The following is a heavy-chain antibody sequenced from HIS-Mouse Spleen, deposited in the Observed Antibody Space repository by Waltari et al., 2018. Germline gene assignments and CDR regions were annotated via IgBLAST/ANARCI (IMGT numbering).Heavy chain of an antibody. Sequence: EVQLLESGGGLVQPGGSLRRSCAASGFTFSSYAVSWVRQAPGKGLEWVSAISGSGGSTYYADSVKGRFTISRDNSKNTLYLQMNSLRAEDTAVYYCAQNYYGSGSYYYWGQGTLVTVSS. CDR2: ISGSGGST. D-gene: IGHD3-10*01. CDR3: AQNYYGSGSYYY. V-gene: IGHV3-23*01. J-gene: IGHJ4*02. CDR1: GFTFSSYA.